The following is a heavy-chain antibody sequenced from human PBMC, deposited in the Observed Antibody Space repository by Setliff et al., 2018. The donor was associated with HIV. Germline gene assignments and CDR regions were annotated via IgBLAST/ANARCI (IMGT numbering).Heavy chain of an antibody. CDR2: IYHSGTT. CDR3: ATCRHRPSNWFDP. J-gene: IGHJ5*02. Sequence: PSETLSLTCAVSGYSISSGYYWGWIRQTPGKGLEWIGSIYHSGTTYYNPSLRSRVTISVDTSKNQFSLKLSSVTAADTAVYYCATCRHRPSNWFDPWGQGTVVTVSS. V-gene: IGHV4-38-2*01. CDR1: GYSISSGYY.